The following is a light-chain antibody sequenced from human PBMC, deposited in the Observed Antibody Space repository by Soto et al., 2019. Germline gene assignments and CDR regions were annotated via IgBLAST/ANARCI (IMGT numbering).Light chain of an antibody. CDR2: GAS. CDR1: QSVSSSF. CDR3: QQYDSSPST. V-gene: IGKV3-20*01. Sequence: EIVLTQSPGTLSLSPEERATLSCRASQSVSSSFLAWYQQKPGQAPRLLIYGASSRATGIPDRFSGSGSGTEFTLTISRLEPEDFAVYYCQQYDSSPSTFGPGTKVDIK. J-gene: IGKJ3*01.